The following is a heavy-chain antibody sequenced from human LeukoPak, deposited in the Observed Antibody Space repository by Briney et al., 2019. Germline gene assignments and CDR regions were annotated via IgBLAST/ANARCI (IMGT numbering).Heavy chain of an antibody. V-gene: IGHV1-18*01. CDR1: GYTFTSYG. Sequence: ASVKVSCKASGYTFTSYGISWVRQAPGQGLEWMGWISAYNGNTNYAQKLQGRVTMTTDTSTSTAYMELRSLRSDDTAVYYCPREMHIVVVTAMSPTNPLWYWGQGTLVTVSS. D-gene: IGHD2-21*02. CDR2: ISAYNGNT. CDR3: PREMHIVVVTAMSPTNPLWY. J-gene: IGHJ4*02.